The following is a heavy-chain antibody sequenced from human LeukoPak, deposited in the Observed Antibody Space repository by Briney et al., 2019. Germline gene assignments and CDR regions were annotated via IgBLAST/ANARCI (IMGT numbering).Heavy chain of an antibody. Sequence: SETLSLTCAVYGGSFSGYYWSWIRQPPGKGLEWIGEINHSGSTNYNPSLKSRVTISVDTSKNQFSLKLSSVTAADTAVYYCARQGPYIVVVPAAISSVPTFYYMDVWGKGTTVTVSS. CDR1: GGSFSGYY. CDR2: INHSGST. D-gene: IGHD2-2*01. J-gene: IGHJ6*03. CDR3: ARQGPYIVVVPAAISSVPTFYYMDV. V-gene: IGHV4-34*01.